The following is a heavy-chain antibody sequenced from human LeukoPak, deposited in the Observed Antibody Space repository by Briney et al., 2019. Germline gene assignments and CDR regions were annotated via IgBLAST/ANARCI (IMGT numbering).Heavy chain of an antibody. V-gene: IGHV1-46*01. CDR2: INPSGGST. CDR1: GYTFTGYY. D-gene: IGHD2-15*01. J-gene: IGHJ5*02. Sequence: ASVKVSCKASGYTFTGYYMHWVRQAPGQGLEWMGIINPSGGSTSYAQKFQGRVTMTRDTSTSTVYMELSSLRSEDTAVYYCARESCSGGSCWSPGSLNWFDPWGQGTLVTVSS. CDR3: ARESCSGGSCWSPGSLNWFDP.